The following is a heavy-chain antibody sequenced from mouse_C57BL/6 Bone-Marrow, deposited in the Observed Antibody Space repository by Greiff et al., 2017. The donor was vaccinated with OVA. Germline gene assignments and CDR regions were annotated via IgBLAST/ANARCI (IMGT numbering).Heavy chain of an antibody. V-gene: IGHV14-4*01. Sequence: EVQLQQSGAELVRPGASVKLSCTASGFTITDDYMHWVKQRPEQGLEWIGWIDPENGDTEYASKFQGEATITADASSNTAYLQLSSLTAEDTAVYYCTTISDLDYWGQGTTLTVSS. CDR1: GFTITDDY. D-gene: IGHD3-1*01. CDR3: TTISDLDY. CDR2: IDPENGDT. J-gene: IGHJ2*01.